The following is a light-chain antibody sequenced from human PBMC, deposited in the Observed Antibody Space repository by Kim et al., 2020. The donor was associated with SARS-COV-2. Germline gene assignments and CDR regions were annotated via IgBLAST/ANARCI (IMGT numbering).Light chain of an antibody. V-gene: IGLV2-14*04. Sequence: GQSLTISCTGTSSYVGGYMYVSWYQQHPGNAPKLMVYDDSSRPSGVSTRFSASKSGNTASPTISGLQAEDEADDYCSSYTSSSTWVFGGGTKLTVL. CDR3: SSYTSSSTWV. J-gene: IGLJ3*02. CDR1: SSYVGGYMY. CDR2: DDS.